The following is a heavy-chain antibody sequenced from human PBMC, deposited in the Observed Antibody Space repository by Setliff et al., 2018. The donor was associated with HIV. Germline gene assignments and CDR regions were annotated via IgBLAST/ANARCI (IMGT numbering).Heavy chain of an antibody. CDR3: AREYSGYYPTL. J-gene: IGHJ3*01. CDR1: GVSISNYY. V-gene: IGHV4-4*09. CDR2: IFTSGDT. Sequence: PSETLSLTCTVSGVSISNYYWNWIRQPPGKGLEWIGYIFTSGDTNYNPSLRSRVTLSVDTSKNQVSLKLGSVTAADTAVYYCAREYSGYYPTLWGQGTMVTVSS. D-gene: IGHD3-22*01.